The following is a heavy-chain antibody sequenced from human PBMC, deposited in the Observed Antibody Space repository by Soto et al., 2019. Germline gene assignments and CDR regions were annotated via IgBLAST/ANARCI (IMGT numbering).Heavy chain of an antibody. V-gene: IGHV4-34*01. Sequence: PSETLSLTPGVSDVSFSGDYWSWLRQPPGKGLEWIGEINYSGSTKFNPSLQSRVTLSIDTSKDQFSLRLSSVTAADTAVYYCARDSGGLRLGESSLYGEKDSFDVWDQGTLVTVSS. D-gene: IGHD3-16*02. CDR1: DVSFSGDY. CDR3: ARDSGGLRLGESSLYGEKDSFDV. J-gene: IGHJ3*01. CDR2: INYSGST.